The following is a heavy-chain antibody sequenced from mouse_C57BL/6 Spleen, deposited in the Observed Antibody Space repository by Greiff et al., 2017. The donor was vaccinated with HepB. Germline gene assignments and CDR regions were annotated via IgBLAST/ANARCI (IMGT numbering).Heavy chain of an antibody. CDR1: GYTFTDYE. CDR2: IDPETGGT. CDR3: TRWMGDYFDY. J-gene: IGHJ2*01. V-gene: IGHV1-15*01. Sequence: LVESGAELVRPGASVTLSCKASGYTFTDYEMHWVKQTPVHGLEWIGAIDPETGGTAYNQKFKGKAILTADKSSSTAYMELRSLTSEDSAVYYCTRWMGDYFDYWGQGTTLTVSS. D-gene: IGHD2-3*01.